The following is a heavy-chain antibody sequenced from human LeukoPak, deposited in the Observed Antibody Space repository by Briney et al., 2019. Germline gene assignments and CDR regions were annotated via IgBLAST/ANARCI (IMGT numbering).Heavy chain of an antibody. Sequence: PGGSLRLSCAASGFTFSNYAMSWVRQAPGKGLEWVSGISGSGDSTYYADSVRGRFTISRDNSKNTLYLQMNSLRAEDTAVYYCARSLVRGISRDDYGMDVWGQGTTVTVSS. D-gene: IGHD3-10*01. V-gene: IGHV3-23*01. J-gene: IGHJ6*02. CDR3: ARSLVRGISRDDYGMDV. CDR2: ISGSGDST. CDR1: GFTFSNYA.